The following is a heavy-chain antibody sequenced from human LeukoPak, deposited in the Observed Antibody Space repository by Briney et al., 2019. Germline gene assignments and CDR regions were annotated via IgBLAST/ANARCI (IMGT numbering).Heavy chain of an antibody. Sequence: SETLSLTCTVSGGSISSYYWSWIRQPPGKGLEWIGYIYHTGSTKYIASLKSRVTISVDTSKNQFSLKVSSVTAADTAVYYCARLRPSIGAAGTFDYWGQGTLVTVSS. CDR2: IYHTGST. CDR1: GGSISSYY. D-gene: IGHD6-13*01. V-gene: IGHV4-59*08. J-gene: IGHJ4*02. CDR3: ARLRPSIGAAGTFDY.